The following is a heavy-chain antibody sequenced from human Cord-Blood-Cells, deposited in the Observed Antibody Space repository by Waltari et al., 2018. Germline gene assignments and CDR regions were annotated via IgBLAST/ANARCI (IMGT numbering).Heavy chain of an antibody. D-gene: IGHD6-19*01. CDR2: ISSYNGNT. CDR1: GYTFTSYG. CDR3: ARDLFRYSSGNHDAFDI. V-gene: IGHV1-18*01. J-gene: IGHJ3*02. Sequence: QVQLVQSGAEVKKPGASVKVSCKASGYTFTSYGISWVRQAPGQGLEWMGWISSYNGNTNYAQKLQGRVTMTTDTSTSTAYMELRGLRSDDTAVYYCARDLFRYSSGNHDAFDIWGQGTMVTVSS.